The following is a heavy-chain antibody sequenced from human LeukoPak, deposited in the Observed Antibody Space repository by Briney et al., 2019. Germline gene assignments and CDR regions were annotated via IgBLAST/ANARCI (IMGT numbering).Heavy chain of an antibody. CDR2: IKQDGSEE. CDR3: ARDPYSSTWSYGMDV. D-gene: IGHD6-6*01. CDR1: GFIFSSYA. Sequence: GGSLRLSCAASGFIFSSYAMSWVRQAPGKGLEWGANIKQDGSEEVYVDSVKGRFTISRDNAKNSLFLQLNTLRAEDTAVYYCARDPYSSTWSYGMDVWGQGTRSPSP. J-gene: IGHJ6*02. V-gene: IGHV3-7*05.